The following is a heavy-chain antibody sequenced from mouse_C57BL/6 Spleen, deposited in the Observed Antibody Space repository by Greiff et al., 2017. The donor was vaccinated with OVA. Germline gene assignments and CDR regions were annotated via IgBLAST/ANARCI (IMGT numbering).Heavy chain of an antibody. CDR1: GFTFTDYY. Sequence: DVHLVESGGGLVQPGGSLSLSCAASGFTFTDYYMSWVRQPPGKALEWLGFIRNKANGYTTEYSASVKGRFTISRDNSQSILYLQMNALRAEDSATYYCARNYDYGAWFAYWGQGTLVTVSA. D-gene: IGHD2-4*01. CDR2: IRNKANGYTT. J-gene: IGHJ3*01. CDR3: ARNYDYGAWFAY. V-gene: IGHV7-3*01.